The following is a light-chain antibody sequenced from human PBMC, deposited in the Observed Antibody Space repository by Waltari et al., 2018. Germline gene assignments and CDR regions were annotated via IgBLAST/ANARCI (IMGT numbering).Light chain of an antibody. V-gene: IGLV2-14*01. CDR3: SSYTSSGTRV. CDR2: DVT. J-gene: IGLJ3*02. Sequence: QSALTQPASVSGSPGQSLTISCSGTRRDVGGYNYVSWYQQQPGKAPKLMIYDVTNRPSGVSDRFSGSKSGNTASLTISGLQAEDEADYYCSSYTSSGTRVFGGGTKLTVL. CDR1: RRDVGGYNY.